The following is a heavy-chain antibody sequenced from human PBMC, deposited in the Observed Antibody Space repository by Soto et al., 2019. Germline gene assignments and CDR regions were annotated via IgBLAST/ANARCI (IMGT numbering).Heavy chain of an antibody. CDR1: GFTFRSYA. D-gene: IGHD2-15*01. V-gene: IGHV3-23*01. CDR2: ITDSGGIT. Sequence: EVQLLESGGGLVQPGGSLRLSCAASGFTFRSYAMTWVRQAPGKGLDWVAAITDSGGITHYADSVKGRFTISRDNSKNTMYLRMSSLRAEDTAVYYCTLYCSGVTCSGHWGQGTLVTVSS. CDR3: TLYCSGVTCSGH. J-gene: IGHJ4*02.